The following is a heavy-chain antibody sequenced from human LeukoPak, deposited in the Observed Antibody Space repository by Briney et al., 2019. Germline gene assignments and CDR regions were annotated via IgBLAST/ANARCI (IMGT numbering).Heavy chain of an antibody. V-gene: IGHV3-74*01. J-gene: IGHJ4*02. Sequence: GGSLRLSCAASGFTFSSYWMHWVRQAPVKGLVWVSRINSDGSSTSYADSVKGRFTISRDNAKNTLYLQMNSLRAEDTAVYYCARDSGSGDYFDYWGQGTLVTVSS. CDR3: ARDSGSGDYFDY. D-gene: IGHD1-26*01. CDR1: GFTFSSYW. CDR2: INSDGSST.